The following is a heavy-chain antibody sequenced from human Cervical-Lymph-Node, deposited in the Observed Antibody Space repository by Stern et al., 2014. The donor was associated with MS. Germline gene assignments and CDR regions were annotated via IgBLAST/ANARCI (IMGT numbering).Heavy chain of an antibody. CDR3: ARMSVWGSYLFDY. Sequence: QVQLQESGPGLVKPSGTLSLTCAVSGGSISSSNWWSWVRQPPGKGLEWIGEIYHSGSTNYNPSLNSRVTISVDKSKNQFSLKLSSVTAADTAVYYCARMSVWGSYLFDYWGQGTLVTVSS. J-gene: IGHJ4*02. D-gene: IGHD3-16*02. V-gene: IGHV4-4*02. CDR1: GGSISSSNW. CDR2: IYHSGST.